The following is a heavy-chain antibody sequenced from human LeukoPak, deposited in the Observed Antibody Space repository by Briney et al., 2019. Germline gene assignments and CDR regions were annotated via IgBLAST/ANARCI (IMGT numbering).Heavy chain of an antibody. CDR2: IYPGDSDT. D-gene: IGHD1-26*01. CDR3: ARQPWRVVGATRGAFDI. V-gene: IGHV5-51*01. J-gene: IGHJ3*02. Sequence: GESLKISCKGSGYNFSNYWIGWVRQMPGKGLEWMGIIYPGDSDTRYSPSFQGQVTISVDKSITTAYLQWSSLKASDTAMYYCARQPWRVVGATRGAFDIWGQGTMVTVSS. CDR1: GYNFSNYW.